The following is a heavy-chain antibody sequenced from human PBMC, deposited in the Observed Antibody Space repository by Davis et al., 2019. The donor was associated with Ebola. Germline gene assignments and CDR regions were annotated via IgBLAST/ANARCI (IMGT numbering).Heavy chain of an antibody. CDR2: IYYSGST. CDR1: GGSISSYY. D-gene: IGHD6-19*01. J-gene: IGHJ5*02. V-gene: IGHV4-59*01. Sequence: PGGSLRLSCTVSGGSISSYYWSWIRQPPGKGLEWFGYIYYSGSTNYNPSLKSRVTISVDTSKNQFSLKLSSVTAADTAVYYCAREGDTRDSSGWFYERWFDPWGQGTLVTVSS. CDR3: AREGDTRDSSGWFYERWFDP.